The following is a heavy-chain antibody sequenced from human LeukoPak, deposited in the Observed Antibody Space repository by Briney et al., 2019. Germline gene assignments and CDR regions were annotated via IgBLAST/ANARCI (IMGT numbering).Heavy chain of an antibody. D-gene: IGHD3-22*01. J-gene: IGHJ4*02. CDR1: GGPISSGGYY. Sequence: PSQTLSLTCTVSGGPISSGGYYWSWIRQPAGKGLEWIGRIYTSGSTNYNPSLKSRVTISVDTSKNQFSLKLSSVTAADTAVYYCARVTTGGYYNCWGQGTLVTVSS. CDR2: IYTSGST. CDR3: ARVTTGGYYNC. V-gene: IGHV4-61*02.